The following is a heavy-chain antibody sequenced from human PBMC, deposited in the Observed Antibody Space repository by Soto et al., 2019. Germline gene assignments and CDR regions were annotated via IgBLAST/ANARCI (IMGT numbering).Heavy chain of an antibody. CDR2: ISGSGGST. J-gene: IGHJ4*02. Sequence: PXGSLRLSCAASGFTFSSYAMSGVRQAPGKGLEWVSAISGSGGSTYYADSVKGRFTISRDNSKNTLYLQMNSLRAEDTAVYYCAKGDFWSGYHRFDYWGQGTLVTVSS. CDR1: GFTFSSYA. D-gene: IGHD3-3*01. V-gene: IGHV3-23*01. CDR3: AKGDFWSGYHRFDY.